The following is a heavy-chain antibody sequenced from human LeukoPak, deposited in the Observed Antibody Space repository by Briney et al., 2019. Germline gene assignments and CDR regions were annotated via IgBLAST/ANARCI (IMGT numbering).Heavy chain of an antibody. CDR2: IIPILGIA. V-gene: IGHV1-69*10. CDR1: GGTFSSYA. D-gene: IGHD3-22*01. CDR3: ARDPGRGYYDSSGGGFDI. J-gene: IGHJ3*02. Sequence: GASVKVSCKASGGTFSSYAISWVRQAPGQGLEWMGGIIPILGIANYAQKFQGRVTITADKSTSTAYMELSSLRSEDTAVYYCARDPGRGYYDSSGGGFDIWGQGTMVTVSS.